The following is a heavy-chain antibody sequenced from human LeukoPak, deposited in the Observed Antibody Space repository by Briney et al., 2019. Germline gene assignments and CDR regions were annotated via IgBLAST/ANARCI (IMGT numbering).Heavy chain of an antibody. V-gene: IGHV1-2*02. Sequence: AASVKVSCKASGYTFTGYYIHWVRQAPGQGLEWMGWINPNSGGTSYAQKFQGRVTMTRDTSISTAYMELSRLRSDDTAVYYCARGGSDYGDYGGYWGQGTLVTVSS. CDR2: INPNSGGT. D-gene: IGHD4-17*01. J-gene: IGHJ4*02. CDR1: GYTFTGYY. CDR3: ARGGSDYGDYGGY.